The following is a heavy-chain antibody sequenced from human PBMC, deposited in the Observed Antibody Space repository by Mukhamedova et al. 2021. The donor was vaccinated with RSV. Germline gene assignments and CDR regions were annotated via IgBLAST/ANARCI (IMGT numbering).Heavy chain of an antibody. J-gene: IGHJ5*01. V-gene: IGHV5-51*01. CDR3: ATWGGSNWFVY. CDR2: IYPGDTYT. D-gene: IGHD7-27*01. Sequence: GLEWMGNIYPGDTYTVYSPSFQGQVTISADKSVDTAYLQWSSLKASDSAIYYCATWGGSNWFVYWGQGTQVTVSS.